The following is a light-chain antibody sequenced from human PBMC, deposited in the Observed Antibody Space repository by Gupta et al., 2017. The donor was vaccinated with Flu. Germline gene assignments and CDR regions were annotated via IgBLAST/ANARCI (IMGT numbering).Light chain of an antibody. J-gene: IGLJ1*01. CDR1: SNDVGGYNR. Sequence: QSAPTQPRSVSGSPGQSVTISCTGTSNDVGGYNRVSWYEQRPGKAPKLILDDVTERPSGVPDRCSGSKSGNTASLTIAGLQADDEADDYCSSHAGRVTGVFGTGTTVTVL. V-gene: IGLV2-11*01. CDR2: DVT. CDR3: SSHAGRVTGV.